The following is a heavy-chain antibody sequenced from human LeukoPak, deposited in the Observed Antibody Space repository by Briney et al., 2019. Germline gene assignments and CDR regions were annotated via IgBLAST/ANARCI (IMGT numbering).Heavy chain of an antibody. Sequence: ASVKVSCKASGYTFTSYGISWVRQAPGQGLEWMGWISAYNGNTNYAQKFQGRVTMTRDMSTSTVYMELSSLRSEDTAVYYCARGGNTAGSNYYYYYYMDVWGKGTTVTVSS. CDR2: ISAYNGNT. V-gene: IGHV1-18*01. D-gene: IGHD5-18*01. CDR3: ARGGNTAGSNYYYYYYMDV. J-gene: IGHJ6*03. CDR1: GYTFTSYG.